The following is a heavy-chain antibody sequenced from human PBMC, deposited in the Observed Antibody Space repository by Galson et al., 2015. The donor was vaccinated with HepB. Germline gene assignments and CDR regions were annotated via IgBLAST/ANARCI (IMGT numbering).Heavy chain of an antibody. CDR3: AARGSGPYSSGWYVDYYYMDV. D-gene: IGHD6-19*01. CDR1: GFTFTSSA. J-gene: IGHJ6*03. CDR2: IVVGSGNT. V-gene: IGHV1-58*02. Sequence: SVKVSCKASGFTFTSSAMQWVRQARGQRLEWIGWIVVGSGNTNYAQKFQERVTITRDMSTSTAYMELSSLRSEDTAVYYCAARGSGPYSSGWYVDYYYMDVWGKGTTVTVSS.